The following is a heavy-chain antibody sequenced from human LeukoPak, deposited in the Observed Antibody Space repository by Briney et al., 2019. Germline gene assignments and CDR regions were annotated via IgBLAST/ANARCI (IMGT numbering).Heavy chain of an antibody. V-gene: IGHV4-59*01. CDR1: GGSISSYY. D-gene: IGHD3-3*01. J-gene: IGHJ5*02. CDR2: IYYSGST. CDR3: ARCVYDFWSGYPNWFDP. Sequence: SETLSLTCTVSGGSISSYYWSWIRQPPGKGLEWIGYIYYSGSTNYNPSLKSRVTISVDTSKNQFSLKLSSVTAADTAVYYCARCVYDFWSGYPNWFDPWGQGTLVTVSS.